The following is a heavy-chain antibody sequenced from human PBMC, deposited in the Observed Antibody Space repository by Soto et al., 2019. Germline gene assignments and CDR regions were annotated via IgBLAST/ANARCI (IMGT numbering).Heavy chain of an antibody. CDR2: IHHSGST. J-gene: IGHJ4*02. V-gene: IGHV4-4*02. CDR3: ARRDIVATIDH. CDR1: GDSITSSY. D-gene: IGHD5-12*01. Sequence: SETLSLTCAVSGDSITSSYWSWLRQPPGKGLEWIADIHHSGSTNYNPSLKSRVIISVDRSKNQFSLQLSSVTAADTAVYYCARRDIVATIDHWGQGTLVTVSS.